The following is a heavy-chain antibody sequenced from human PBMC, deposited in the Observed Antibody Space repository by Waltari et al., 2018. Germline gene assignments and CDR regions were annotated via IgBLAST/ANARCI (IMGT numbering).Heavy chain of an antibody. CDR3: ASGFGNYYDSSGSMGY. V-gene: IGHV1-18*01. CDR2: ISAYNGNT. Sequence: QVQLVQSGAEVKKPGASVKVSCKASGYTFTSYGISWVRQAPGQGLEWMGWISAYNGNTNYAQKLQGRVTMTTGTSTSTAYMGLRSLRSEDTAVYYCASGFGNYYDSSGSMGYWGQGTLVTVSS. J-gene: IGHJ4*02. CDR1: GYTFTSYG. D-gene: IGHD3-22*01.